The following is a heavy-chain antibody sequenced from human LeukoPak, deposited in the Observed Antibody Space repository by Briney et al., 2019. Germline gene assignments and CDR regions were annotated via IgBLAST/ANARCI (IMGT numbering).Heavy chain of an antibody. CDR1: GRTFSSYT. CDR2: IIPILGIA. Sequence: SVTVSCKLSGRTFSSYTIRWVRQAPGQGLEWIGRIIPILGIANYAQKFEGRVTITADKSTSTAYMELSSQRSEDTAVYYCARDADYGDYVDDWGQGTLVTVSS. D-gene: IGHD3-16*01. J-gene: IGHJ4*02. V-gene: IGHV1-69*04. CDR3: ARDADYGDYVDD.